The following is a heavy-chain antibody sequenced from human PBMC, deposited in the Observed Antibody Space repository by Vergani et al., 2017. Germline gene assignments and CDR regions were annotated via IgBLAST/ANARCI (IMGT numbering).Heavy chain of an antibody. CDR1: GGSFSGYY. V-gene: IGHV4-34*01. J-gene: IGHJ6*03. CDR2: INHSGST. CDR3: ARASIGGRSLGKSIVVVPAATRGGYYMDV. Sequence: QVQLQQWGAGLLKPSETLSLTCAVYGGSFSGYYWSWIRQPPGKGLEWFGEINHSGSTNYNPSLKSRVTISVDTSKNQFSLKLSSVTAADTAVYYCARASIGGRSLGKSIVVVPAATRGGYYMDVWGKGTTVTVSS. D-gene: IGHD2-2*01.